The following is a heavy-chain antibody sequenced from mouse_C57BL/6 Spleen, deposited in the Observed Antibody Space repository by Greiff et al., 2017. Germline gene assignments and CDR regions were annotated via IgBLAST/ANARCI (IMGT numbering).Heavy chain of an antibody. CDR2: IYPGDGDT. J-gene: IGHJ4*01. D-gene: IGHD3-1*01. CDR3: ARSGFYAMDY. Sequence: VMLVESGPELVKPGASVKISCKASGYAFSSSWMNWVKQRPGKGLEWIGRIYPGDGDTNYNGKFKGKATLTADKSSSTAYMQLSSLTSEDSAVYFCARSGFYAMDYWGQGTAVTASS. CDR1: GYAFSSSW. V-gene: IGHV1-82*01.